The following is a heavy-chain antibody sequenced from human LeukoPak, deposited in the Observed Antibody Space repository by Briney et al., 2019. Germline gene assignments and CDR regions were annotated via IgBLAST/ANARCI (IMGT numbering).Heavy chain of an antibody. CDR1: GFTFSSYA. CDR2: ISGSGGST. CDR3: AKPESGSYCLAYFDY. D-gene: IGHD1-26*01. V-gene: IGHV3-23*01. Sequence: GGSLRLSCAASGFTFSSYAMSWVRQAPGKGLEWVSAISGSGGSTYYADSVKGRFTISRDNSKNTLYLQMNSLRAEDTAVYYCAKPESGSYCLAYFDYWGQGTLVTVSS. J-gene: IGHJ4*02.